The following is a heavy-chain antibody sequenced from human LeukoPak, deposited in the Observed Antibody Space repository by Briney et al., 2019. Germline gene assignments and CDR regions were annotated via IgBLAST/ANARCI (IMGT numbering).Heavy chain of an antibody. CDR1: GGSISSGGYY. Sequence: SETLSLTCTVSGGSISSGGYYWSWIRQHPGKGLEWIGYIYYSGSTYYNPSLKSRVTISVDTSKNQFSLKLSSVTAAGTAVYYCARGRWSSSAPFDYWGQGTLVTVSS. D-gene: IGHD6-6*01. J-gene: IGHJ4*02. V-gene: IGHV4-31*03. CDR3: ARGRWSSSAPFDY. CDR2: IYYSGST.